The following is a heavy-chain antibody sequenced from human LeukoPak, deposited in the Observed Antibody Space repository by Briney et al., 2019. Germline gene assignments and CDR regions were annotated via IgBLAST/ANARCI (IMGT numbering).Heavy chain of an antibody. D-gene: IGHD3-3*01. CDR3: ARGELRFLEWSNNWFDP. CDR2: IIPIFGTA. V-gene: IGHV1-69*05. Sequence: SVKVSRKASGGTFSSYAISWVRQAPGQGLEWMGRIIPIFGTANYAQKFQGRVTITTDESTSTAYMELSSLRSEDTAVYYCARGELRFLEWSNNWFDPWGQGTLVTVSS. CDR1: GGTFSSYA. J-gene: IGHJ5*02.